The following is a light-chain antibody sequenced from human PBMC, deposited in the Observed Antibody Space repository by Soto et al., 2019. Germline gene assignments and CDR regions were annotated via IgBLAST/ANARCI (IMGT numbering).Light chain of an antibody. V-gene: IGLV1-40*01. CDR2: GNN. J-gene: IGLJ2*01. Sequence: QSVLTQPPSVSGAPGQRVTISCTGSSSNIGAGYDVHWYQQLPGTAPKLLLYGNNHRPSGVPDRFSGSKSGTSASLAITGLQAEDEADYYCQSFDSSLSGYVVFGGGTKLTVL. CDR1: SSNIGAGYD. CDR3: QSFDSSLSGYVV.